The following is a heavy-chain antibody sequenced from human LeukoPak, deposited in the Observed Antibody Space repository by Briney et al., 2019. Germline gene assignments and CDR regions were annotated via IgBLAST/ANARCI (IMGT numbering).Heavy chain of an antibody. CDR2: INPSGGST. D-gene: IGHD3-3*01. CDR3: ARGKSPVLRFLEWYDAFDI. J-gene: IGHJ3*02. CDR1: GYTFTSYY. Sequence: GASVKVSCKASGYTFTSYYMHWVRQAPGQGLEWMGIINPSGGSTSYAQKFQGRVTMTRDMSTSTVYMELSSLRSEDTAVYYCARGKSPVLRFLEWYDAFDIWGQGTMVTVSS. V-gene: IGHV1-46*01.